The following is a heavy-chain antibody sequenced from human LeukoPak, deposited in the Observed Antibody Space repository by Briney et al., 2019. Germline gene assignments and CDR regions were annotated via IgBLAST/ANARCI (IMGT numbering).Heavy chain of an antibody. CDR1: GYTFTSYD. CDR2: MNPNSGNI. CDR3: ARAPPPNTYYYDSSGYRDY. J-gene: IGHJ4*02. Sequence: ASVKVSCKASGYTFTSYDINWVRQATGQGLEWMGWMNPNSGNIGYAQKFQGRVTMTRNTSISTAYMELSSLRSEDTAVYYCARAPPPNTYYYDSSGYRDYWGQGTLVTVSS. D-gene: IGHD3-22*01. V-gene: IGHV1-8*01.